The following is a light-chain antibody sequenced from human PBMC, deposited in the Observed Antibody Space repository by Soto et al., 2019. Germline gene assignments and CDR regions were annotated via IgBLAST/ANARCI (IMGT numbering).Light chain of an antibody. V-gene: IGLV2-14*01. J-gene: IGLJ1*01. CDR1: SSDVGGYNY. CDR2: EVS. Sequence: QSALTQPASVSGSPGQSITISCTGTSSDVGGYNYVSWYQQHPGKAPKLMIYEVSNRPSGVSNRFSGSKSGNTASLTISGLQAEDDADYHCSSYTSSSTYVFGTGTKVTVL. CDR3: SSYTSSSTYV.